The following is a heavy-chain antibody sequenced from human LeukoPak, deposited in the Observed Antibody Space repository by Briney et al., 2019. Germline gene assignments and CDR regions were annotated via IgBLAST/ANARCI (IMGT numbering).Heavy chain of an antibody. CDR1: GYTFTNSD. Sequence: ASVKVSCKASGYTFTNSDVNWVRQATGQGLEWTGWMNPNSGNTGYAQNFQGRVTMTRNTSLNTAYMELTSLRSEDTAVYYCARGNGMRTAMATKGENRFDYWGQGTLVTVSS. D-gene: IGHD5-24*01. CDR3: ARGNGMRTAMATKGENRFDY. V-gene: IGHV1-8*01. J-gene: IGHJ4*02. CDR2: MNPNSGNT.